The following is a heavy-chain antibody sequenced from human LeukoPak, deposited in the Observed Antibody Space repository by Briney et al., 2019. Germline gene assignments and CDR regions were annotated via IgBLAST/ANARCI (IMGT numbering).Heavy chain of an antibody. CDR2: IYSGGST. CDR1: EFPVGSNY. Sequence: PGGSLRLSCAASEFPVGSNYMTWVRQAPGKGLEWVSLIYSGGSTYYADSVKGRFTISRDNSKNTLYLQVNSLRAEDTAVYYCARGGSGFAFDIWGQGTMVTVSS. CDR3: ARGGSGFAFDI. D-gene: IGHD6-19*01. J-gene: IGHJ3*02. V-gene: IGHV3-66*01.